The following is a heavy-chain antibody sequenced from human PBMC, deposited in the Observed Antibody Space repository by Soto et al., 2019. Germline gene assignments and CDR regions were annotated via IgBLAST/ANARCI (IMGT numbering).Heavy chain of an antibody. J-gene: IGHJ6*02. V-gene: IGHV4-61*01. CDR3: EGEGAHRSGSSFTRAV. CDR1: GGSVNSGSYH. Sequence: SETLSLTCTVSGGSVNSGSYHWSWIRQPPGKGLEWIGYIYYSGYTNYNPSLESRVSISVDTSRNQFFLKLTSVTAADTAVYYCEGEGAHRSGSSFTRAVWGRGTTVTVSS. D-gene: IGHD3-22*01. CDR2: IYYSGYT.